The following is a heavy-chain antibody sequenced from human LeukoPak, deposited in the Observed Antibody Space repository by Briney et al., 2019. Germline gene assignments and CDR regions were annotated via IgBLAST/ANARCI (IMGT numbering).Heavy chain of an antibody. CDR2: IYYSGST. D-gene: IGHD4-17*01. CDR3: ARPLFYGGYVNYFDY. V-gene: IGHV4-39*01. Sequence: SETLSLTCTVSGGSISSSSYYWGWIRQPPGKGLGWIGSIYYSGSTYYNPSLKSRVTISVDTSKNQFSLKLSSVTAADTAVYYCARPLFYGGYVNYFDYWGQGTLVTVSS. J-gene: IGHJ4*02. CDR1: GGSISSSSYY.